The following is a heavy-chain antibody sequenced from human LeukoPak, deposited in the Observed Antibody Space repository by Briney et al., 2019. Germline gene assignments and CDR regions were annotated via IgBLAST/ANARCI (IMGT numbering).Heavy chain of an antibody. V-gene: IGHV3-30*02. CDR2: IRHDNSNT. CDR1: GFTFSGYV. CDR3: AKEGIDAFDI. J-gene: IGHJ3*02. Sequence: GGSLRLSCAASGFTFSGYVMHWVRQSRGKGPEGVGFIRHDNSNTFYADSVKGRFTISSDNSKSTLYLQMNSLRAEDTAVYYCAKEGIDAFDIWGQGTMVTVSS.